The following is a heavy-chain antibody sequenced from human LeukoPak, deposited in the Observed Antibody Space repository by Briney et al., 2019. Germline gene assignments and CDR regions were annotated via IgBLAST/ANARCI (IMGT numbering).Heavy chain of an antibody. V-gene: IGHV4-61*01. D-gene: IGHD2-15*01. CDR2: IYYSGSA. CDR1: GGFVSSPTYY. Sequence: SETLSLTCTVSGGFVSSPTYYWSWVRQPPGKGLEWIGYIYYSGSANYNPSLKSRVTISVDTSKNMFSLNLRSVTAADTAVYHCARDSGSNFDYWGQGTLVTVSS. J-gene: IGHJ4*02. CDR3: ARDSGSNFDY.